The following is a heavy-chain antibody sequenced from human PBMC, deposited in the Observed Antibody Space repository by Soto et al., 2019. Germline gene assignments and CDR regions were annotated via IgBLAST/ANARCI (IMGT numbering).Heavy chain of an antibody. CDR1: GFTFSSYG. J-gene: IGHJ3*02. CDR3: ARDYSSGWAGAFDI. Sequence: PGGSLRLSCAASGFTFSSYGMHWVRQAPGKGLEWVAVIWYDGSNKYYADSVKGRFTISRDNSKNTLYLQMNSLRAEDTAVYYCARDYSSGWAGAFDIWGQGTMVTVSS. D-gene: IGHD6-19*01. CDR2: IWYDGSNK. V-gene: IGHV3-33*01.